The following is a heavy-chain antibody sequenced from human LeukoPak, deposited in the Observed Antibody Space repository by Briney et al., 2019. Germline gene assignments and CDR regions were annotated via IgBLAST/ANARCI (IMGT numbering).Heavy chain of an antibody. J-gene: IGHJ3*02. CDR3: ATFYSSSWPDAFDI. V-gene: IGHV4-59*12. CDR1: GGSISNKY. D-gene: IGHD6-13*01. CDR2: IYYSGNT. Sequence: SETLSLTCTVSGGSISNKYWSWIRQPPGKGLEWIGYIYYSGNTNYNPSLKSRVTILVDTSKNQFSLKLSSVTAADTAVYYCATFYSSSWPDAFDIWGQGTMVTVSS.